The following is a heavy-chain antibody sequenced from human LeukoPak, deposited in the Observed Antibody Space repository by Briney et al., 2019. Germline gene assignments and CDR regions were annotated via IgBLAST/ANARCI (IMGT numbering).Heavy chain of an antibody. Sequence: SETLSLTCIVSGDSISSYYWNWIRQPPGKGLEWIGYIYYSGSTNYNPSLKSRVTISVDTSKNQFSLKLSSVTAADTAVYYCARVYDSSGYYYPIDYWGQGTLVTVSS. CDR2: IYYSGST. J-gene: IGHJ4*02. CDR1: GDSISSYY. D-gene: IGHD3-22*01. CDR3: ARVYDSSGYYYPIDY. V-gene: IGHV4-59*01.